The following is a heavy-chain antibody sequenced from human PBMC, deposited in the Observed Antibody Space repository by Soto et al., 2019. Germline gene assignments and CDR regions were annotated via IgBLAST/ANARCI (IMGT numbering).Heavy chain of an antibody. J-gene: IGHJ6*02. CDR1: GYSFPSYW. V-gene: IGHV5-10-1*01. Sequence: GQSLKISCKGSGYSFPSYWISWVRQMPGKGLEWMGMIDPSDSYTNYSPSFQGHVTISADESICTACLQGCNLKASDTAMYYCASGFGYRYYYDSSPKGNVYYHMAVWAQGTTGIVSS. CDR3: ASGFGYRYYYDSSPKGNVYYHMAV. D-gene: IGHD3-22*01. CDR2: IDPSDSYT.